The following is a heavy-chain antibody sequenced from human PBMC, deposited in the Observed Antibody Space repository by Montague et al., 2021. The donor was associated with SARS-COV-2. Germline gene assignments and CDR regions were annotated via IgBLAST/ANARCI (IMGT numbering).Heavy chain of an antibody. D-gene: IGHD2-15*01. CDR1: GRSFRNYY. CDR3: ARGKRDFPIVVLGASTRTYFES. V-gene: IGHV4-34*01. CDR2: VDQSGNT. J-gene: IGHJ4*03. Sequence: SETLSLTCAVYGRSFRNYYWSWIRQSPGKGPEWIGEVDQSGNTNYNPSLKSRVTISADISKNQFSVKLASATAADTGIYYCARGKRDFPIVVLGASTRTYFESWGQGNPVNVSS.